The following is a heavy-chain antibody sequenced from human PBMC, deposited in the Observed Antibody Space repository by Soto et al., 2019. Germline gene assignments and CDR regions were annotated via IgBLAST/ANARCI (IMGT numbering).Heavy chain of an antibody. J-gene: IGHJ6*02. D-gene: IGHD3-3*01. CDR3: ARDKRFTIFGVVINSGMDV. CDR2: IYYSGST. Sequence: SETLSLTCTVSGASITSAGFYWSWIRQLPGKGLEWIGYIYYSGSTYYNPSLKSRVTISVDTSKNQFSLKLSSVTAADTAVYYCARDKRFTIFGVVINSGMDVWGQGTTVTVSS. V-gene: IGHV4-30-4*08. CDR1: GASITSAGFY.